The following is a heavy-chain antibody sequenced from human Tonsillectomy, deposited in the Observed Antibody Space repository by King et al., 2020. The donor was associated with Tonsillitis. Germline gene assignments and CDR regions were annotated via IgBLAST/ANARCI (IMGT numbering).Heavy chain of an antibody. V-gene: IGHV4-30-2*01. J-gene: IGHJ5*02. CDR1: GGSISSGGYS. CDR2: IYHSGST. CDR3: ARAYLRVPLNWFDP. D-gene: IGHD2/OR15-2a*01. Sequence: QLQESGSGLVKPSQTLSLTCAVSGGSISSGGYSWSWIRQPPGKGLEWIGYIYHSGSTYYNPSLKSRVTISVDRSKNQFSLKLSSVTAADTAVYYCARAYLRVPLNWFDPWGQGTLVTVSS.